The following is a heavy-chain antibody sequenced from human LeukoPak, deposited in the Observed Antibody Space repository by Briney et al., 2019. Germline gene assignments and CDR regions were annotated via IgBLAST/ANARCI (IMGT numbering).Heavy chain of an antibody. Sequence: PGGSLRLSCAASGFTFSSYAMSWVRQAPGKGLEWVSAISVSGASTYYADSVKGRFTISRDNAKNSLSLQMDSLRAEDTAVYYCARAYGSGSYSLDCWGQGTLVTVSS. J-gene: IGHJ4*02. CDR2: ISVSGAST. V-gene: IGHV3-23*01. D-gene: IGHD3-10*01. CDR3: ARAYGSGSYSLDC. CDR1: GFTFSSYA.